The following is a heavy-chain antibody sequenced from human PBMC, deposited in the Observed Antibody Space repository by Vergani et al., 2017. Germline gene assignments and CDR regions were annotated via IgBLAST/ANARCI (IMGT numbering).Heavy chain of an antibody. CDR2: IYYSGST. J-gene: IGHJ3*02. D-gene: IGHD2-2*01. CDR1: GGSISSSSYY. V-gene: IGHV4-30-4*08. Sequence: QLQLQESGPGLVKPSETLSLTCTVSGGSISSSSYYWGWIRQPPGKGLEWIGYIYYSGSTYYNPSLKSRVTISVDTSKNQFSLKLSSVTAADTAVYYCARGHSCSSTSCYVFDAFDIWGQGTMVTVSS. CDR3: ARGHSCSSTSCYVFDAFDI.